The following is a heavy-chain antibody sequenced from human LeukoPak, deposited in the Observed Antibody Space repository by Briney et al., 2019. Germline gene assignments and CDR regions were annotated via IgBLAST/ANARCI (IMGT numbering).Heavy chain of an antibody. J-gene: IGHJ5*02. D-gene: IGHD3-22*01. V-gene: IGHV4-38-2*01. Sequence: PSETLSRNCDGSNFSIPRGHYWGRVRQPPGKGLEWIGNIYHSGSTYYNPSLKSRVTISVDTSKNQFSLKVNSVTAADTAVYYCARVPPKGYFDSRGGNYFDPWGQGTLVTVSS. CDR3: ARVPPKGYFDSRGGNYFDP. CDR1: NFSIPRGHY. CDR2: IYHSGST.